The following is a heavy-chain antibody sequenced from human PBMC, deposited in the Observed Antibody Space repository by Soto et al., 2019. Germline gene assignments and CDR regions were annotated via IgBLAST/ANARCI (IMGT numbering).Heavy chain of an antibody. CDR3: TTAPLHDHCGYTFDY. V-gene: IGHV3-73*02. CDR1: GFTFSDSA. Sequence: EVQLVESGGGLVQPGGSLKLSCVASGFTFSDSAMHWVRKASGKGLEWVARIRSKPNNYATAYAASVKGRFTIPRDDSENTAYLHMNRLKIEDTAVYFCTTAPLHDHCGYTFDYWGQGTLVTVSS. J-gene: IGHJ4*02. D-gene: IGHD5-12*01. CDR2: IRSKPNNYAT.